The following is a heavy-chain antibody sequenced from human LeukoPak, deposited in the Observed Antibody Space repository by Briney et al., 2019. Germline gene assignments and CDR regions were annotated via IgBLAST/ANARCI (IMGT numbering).Heavy chain of an antibody. D-gene: IGHD1-1*01. J-gene: IGHJ4*02. CDR1: GGTLSNHA. CDR2: IIPIFGTA. V-gene: IGHV1-69*13. Sequence: ASVKVSCKASGGTLSNHAVCWVRQAPGQGLEWMGGIIPIFGTANYAQKFQGRVTITADESTSTAYMELSSLRSEDTAVYYCARAHRQLERLGRYYFDYWGQGTLVTVSS. CDR3: ARAHRQLERLGRYYFDY.